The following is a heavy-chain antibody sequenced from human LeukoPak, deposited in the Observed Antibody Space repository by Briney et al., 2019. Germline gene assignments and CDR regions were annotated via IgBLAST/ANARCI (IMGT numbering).Heavy chain of an antibody. J-gene: IGHJ4*02. CDR1: AGSVSSSRYY. Sequence: SETMSLTSLVSAGSVSSSRYYWGWIREPPGKGLEWIGSIYYSGSTYYNPSLKSRVTISVDTSKHQFSLKLSSVTAADTAGYYCARESRTFDYWGQGTLVTVSS. CDR2: IYYSGST. V-gene: IGHV4-39*07. CDR3: ARESRTFDY.